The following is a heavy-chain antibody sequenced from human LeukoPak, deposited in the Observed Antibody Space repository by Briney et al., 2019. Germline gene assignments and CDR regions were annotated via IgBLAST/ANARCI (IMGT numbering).Heavy chain of an antibody. V-gene: IGHV3-23*01. J-gene: IGHJ4*02. CDR1: GFTFSSYA. CDR3: AKDVDGSGSYYTPDY. Sequence: PGGSLRLSCAASGFTFSSYAMSWVRQAPGKGLEWVSAISGSGGSTYYADSVKGRFTISRDNSKNTLYLQMNGLRAEDTAVYYCAKDVDGSGSYYTPDYWGQGTLVTVSS. D-gene: IGHD3-10*01. CDR2: ISGSGGST.